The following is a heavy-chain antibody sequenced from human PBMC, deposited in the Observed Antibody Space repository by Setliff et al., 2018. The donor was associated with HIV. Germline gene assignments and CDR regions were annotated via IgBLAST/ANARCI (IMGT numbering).Heavy chain of an antibody. CDR2: INPNSGGT. J-gene: IGHJ6*02. D-gene: IGHD6-13*01. V-gene: IGHV1-2*02. CDR1: GYTFTGYY. Sequence: GASVKVSCKASGYTFTGYYMHWVRQAPGQGLEWMGWINPNSGGTNYAQKFQGRVTVTRDTSISTAYMELSRLRSDDTAVYYCARVPYLEQLTYYYYYGMDVWGQGTTVTVSS. CDR3: ARVPYLEQLTYYYYYGMDV.